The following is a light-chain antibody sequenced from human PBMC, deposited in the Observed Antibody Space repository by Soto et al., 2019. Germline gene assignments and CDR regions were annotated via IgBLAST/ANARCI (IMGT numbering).Light chain of an antibody. CDR2: DAS. CDR1: QSISSW. CDR3: QQYNSYPET. J-gene: IGKJ1*01. Sequence: DIQMTQSPSTLSASVGDRFTVTCLASQSISSWLAWYQQKPGKAPKLLIYDASSLESGVPSRFSGSGSGTEFTLTISSLQPDDFATYYCQQYNSYPETFGQGTKVDI. V-gene: IGKV1-5*01.